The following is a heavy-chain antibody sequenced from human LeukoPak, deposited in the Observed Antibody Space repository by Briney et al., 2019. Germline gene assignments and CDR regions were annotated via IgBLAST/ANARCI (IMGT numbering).Heavy chain of an antibody. V-gene: IGHV1-69*04. D-gene: IGHD6-19*01. CDR2: IIPILGIA. Sequence: ASVKVSCKASGGTFSSYAISWVRPAPGQGLEWMGRIIPILGIANYAQKFQGRVTITADKSTSTAYMELSSLRSEDTAVYYCARGPIAVALNWFDPWGQGTLVTVSS. CDR3: ARGPIAVALNWFDP. J-gene: IGHJ5*02. CDR1: GGTFSSYA.